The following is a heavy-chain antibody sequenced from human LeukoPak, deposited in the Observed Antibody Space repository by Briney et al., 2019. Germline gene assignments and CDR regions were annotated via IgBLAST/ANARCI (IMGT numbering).Heavy chain of an antibody. D-gene: IGHD3-22*01. J-gene: IGHJ4*02. V-gene: IGHV3-23*01. CDR1: GFTFSSYA. CDR2: ISGSGDNT. CDR3: AKGSYYDSSGSFYFDH. Sequence: GGSLRLSCAASGFTFSSYAMSWVRQAPGKGLEWVSGISGSGDNTYYADSVKGRFTISRDNSKNTLYVQVNSLGTEDTAAYYCAKGSYYDSSGSFYFDHWGQGTLVTVSS.